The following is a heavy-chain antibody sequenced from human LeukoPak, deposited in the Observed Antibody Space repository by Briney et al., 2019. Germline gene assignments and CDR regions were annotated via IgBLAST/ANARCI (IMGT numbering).Heavy chain of an antibody. CDR3: AREVGATLYNWFDP. CDR2: IYTSGST. D-gene: IGHD1-26*01. Sequence: PSETLSPTCTVSGGSISSGSYYWSWIRQPAGKGLEWIGRIYTSGSTNYNPSLKSRVTISVDTSKNQFSLKLSSVTAADTAVYYCAREVGATLYNWFDPWGQGTLVTVSS. J-gene: IGHJ5*02. CDR1: GGSISSGSYY. V-gene: IGHV4-61*02.